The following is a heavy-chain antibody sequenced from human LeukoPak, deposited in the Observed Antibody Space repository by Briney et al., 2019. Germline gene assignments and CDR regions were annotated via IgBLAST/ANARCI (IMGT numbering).Heavy chain of an antibody. D-gene: IGHD3-22*01. J-gene: IGHJ5*02. CDR2: ITSSSGYR. Sequence: PGGSLRLSCAASGFTFSTYSMNWVRQGPGKGLEWVSSITSSSGYRYYADSVEGRFTISRDNAKNSLYLQMNTLRAEDSAVYYCARAKYYHGSGYPNYFDPWGQGTLVTVTS. CDR1: GFTFSTYS. CDR3: ARAKYYHGSGYPNYFDP. V-gene: IGHV3-21*01.